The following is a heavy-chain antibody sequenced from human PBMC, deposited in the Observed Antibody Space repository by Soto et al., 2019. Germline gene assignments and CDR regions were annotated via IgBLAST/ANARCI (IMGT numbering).Heavy chain of an antibody. D-gene: IGHD2-21*01. V-gene: IGHV1-69*02. CDR3: ASISPEYYFDY. CDR1: GGTFSSYT. CDR2: IIPILGIA. Sequence: QVKLVQSGAEVKKPGSSVKVSCKASGGTFSSYTISWVRQAPGQGLEWMGRIIPILGIANYAQKFQGRVTITADKSTSTAYMELSSLRSEDTAVYYCASISPEYYFDYWGQGTLVTVSS. J-gene: IGHJ4*02.